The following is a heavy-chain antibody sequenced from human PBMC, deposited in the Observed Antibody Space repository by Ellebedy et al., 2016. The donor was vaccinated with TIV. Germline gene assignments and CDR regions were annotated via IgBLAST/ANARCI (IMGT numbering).Heavy chain of an antibody. V-gene: IGHV3-23*01. Sequence: GESLKISCAASGFTFSSYAMSWVRQAPGKGLEWVSTISGSGGSTYYADSVKGRFTISRDNSKNTLYLQMNSLRAEDTAVYYCAKEKRLNYYDSSGYYAFDYWGQGTLVTVAS. D-gene: IGHD3-22*01. CDR2: ISGSGGST. J-gene: IGHJ4*02. CDR1: GFTFSSYA. CDR3: AKEKRLNYYDSSGYYAFDY.